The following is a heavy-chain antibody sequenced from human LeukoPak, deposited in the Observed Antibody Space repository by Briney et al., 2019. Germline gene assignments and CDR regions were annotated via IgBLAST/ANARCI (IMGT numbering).Heavy chain of an antibody. CDR2: IGASGGST. J-gene: IGHJ4*02. V-gene: IGHV3-23*01. Sequence: PGGSLRLSYAASGFTFSSYAMSWVRQAPGKGLEWVSGIGASGGSTYYADSVKGRFTISRDNSKNTLYLQMNSLRVEDTAVYYCAKGPDSGLRYFDYWGQGTLVTVSS. D-gene: IGHD5-12*01. CDR1: GFTFSSYA. CDR3: AKGPDSGLRYFDY.